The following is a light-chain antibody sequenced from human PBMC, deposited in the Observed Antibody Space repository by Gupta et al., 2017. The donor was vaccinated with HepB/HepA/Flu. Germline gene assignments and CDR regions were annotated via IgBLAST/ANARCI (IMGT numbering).Light chain of an antibody. J-gene: IGKJ5*01. CDR2: KAS. Sequence: DIQMTHSPSTLSASVGDRVTITCRASQSISSWLAWYQQKPGKAPKLLIYKASSLESGVPSRFSGSGCGTEFTLTISSRQPDDFAAYYCQQYNSYSSLTFGQGTQVEIK. CDR1: QSISSW. CDR3: QQYNSYSSLT. V-gene: IGKV1-5*03.